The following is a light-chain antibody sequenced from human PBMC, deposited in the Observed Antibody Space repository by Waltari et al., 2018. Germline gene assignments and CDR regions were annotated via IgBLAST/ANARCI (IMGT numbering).Light chain of an antibody. V-gene: IGLV2-11*01. CDR2: DVY. J-gene: IGLJ2*01. Sequence: QSALTQPRSVSGSPGPSVTISCTGARSDVGDYEYVSWYQQHPGKVPKLLIFDVYKRPSGVPDRFSGSKSGNTASLTISGLQPEDEADYHCCSYVGASTFVFGGGTKLTVL. CDR3: CSYVGASTFV. CDR1: RSDVGDYEY.